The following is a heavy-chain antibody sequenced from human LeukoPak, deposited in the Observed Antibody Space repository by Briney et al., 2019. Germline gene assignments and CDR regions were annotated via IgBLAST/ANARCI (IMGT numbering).Heavy chain of an antibody. CDR1: GFTFSLYI. V-gene: IGHV3-48*01. CDR2: ICGRTSTI. CDR3: ARPSHYGGNSLDAFDI. J-gene: IGHJ3*02. Sequence: GGSLRLSCVVPGFTFSLYIMNWVRQAPGKGREWVSYICGRTSTIYYADSVYGRFTISRDNAKNSLYLQMNSLRAEDTAVYYCARPSHYGGNSLDAFDIWGQGTMVTVSS. D-gene: IGHD4-23*01.